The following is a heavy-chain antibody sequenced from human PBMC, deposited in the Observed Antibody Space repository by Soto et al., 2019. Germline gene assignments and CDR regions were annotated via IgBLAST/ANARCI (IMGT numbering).Heavy chain of an antibody. J-gene: IGHJ4*02. D-gene: IGHD2-21*01. CDR2: IYHSGST. Sequence: PXXTLSLAFAVSGGSIRSSNWWSWVRQPPGKGLEWIGDIYHSGSTSYNPSLKSRVTISVDKSKNQFSLKMNSVTAADTAVYYCAKDVRWGYYWGQGTLVTVSS. CDR3: AKDVRWGYY. V-gene: IGHV4-4*02. CDR1: GGSIRSSNW.